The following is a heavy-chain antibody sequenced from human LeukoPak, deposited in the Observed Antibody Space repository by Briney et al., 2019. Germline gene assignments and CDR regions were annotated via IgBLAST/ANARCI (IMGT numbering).Heavy chain of an antibody. J-gene: IGHJ4*02. D-gene: IGHD5-24*01. V-gene: IGHV1-69*05. CDR3: ARGDGYNYNFDY. CDR2: IIPIFGTA. CDR1: GGTFSSYA. Sequence: SVKVSCKASGGTFSSYAISWVQQAPGQGLEWMGGIIPIFGTANYAQKFRGRVTITTDESTSTAYMELSSLRSEDTAVYYCARGDGYNYNFDYWGQGTLVTVSS.